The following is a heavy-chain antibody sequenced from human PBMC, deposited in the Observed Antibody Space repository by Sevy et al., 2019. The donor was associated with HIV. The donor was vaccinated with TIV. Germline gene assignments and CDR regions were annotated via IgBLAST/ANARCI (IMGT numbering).Heavy chain of an antibody. V-gene: IGHV3-21*01. CDR1: GFTFSSYS. J-gene: IGHJ6*02. D-gene: IGHD3-3*01. CDR2: ISSSSSYI. CDR3: ARDRGLRFLEWFRYGMDV. Sequence: GGSLRLSCAASGFTFSSYSMNWVRQAPGKGLEWVSSISSSSSYIYYADSVKGRFTISRDNAKNSLYLQKNSLRAADRAVYYWARDRGLRFLEWFRYGMDVWGQGTTVTVSS.